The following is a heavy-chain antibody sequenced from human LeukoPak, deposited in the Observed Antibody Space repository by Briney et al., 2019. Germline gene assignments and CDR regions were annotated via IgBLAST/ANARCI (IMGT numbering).Heavy chain of an antibody. Sequence: SETLSLACTVSGGSISSYYWSWIRQPPGKGLEWIAYIDYSGSTHYNPSHKSRVTMSVDTSKNQFFLKSSSVTAADTAVYYCAKHGGSWTFDSWGQGTLVTVSS. J-gene: IGHJ4*02. V-gene: IGHV4-59*08. D-gene: IGHD6-13*01. CDR3: AKHGGSWTFDS. CDR1: GGSISSYY. CDR2: IDYSGST.